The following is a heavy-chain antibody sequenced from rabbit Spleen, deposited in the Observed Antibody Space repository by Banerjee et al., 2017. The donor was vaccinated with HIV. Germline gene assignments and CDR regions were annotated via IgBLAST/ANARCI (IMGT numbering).Heavy chain of an antibody. J-gene: IGHJ6*01. Sequence: QEQLVESGGGLVKPGGTLTLTCKASGIDFSGNSYMCWVRQAPGKGLEWIACIDTGSSGFTYFASWAKGRFTISKTSSTTVTLQMTSLTAADTATYFCARDTSSSFSSYGMDLWGQGTLVTVS. CDR2: IDTGSSGFT. V-gene: IGHV1S45*01. CDR1: GIDFSGNSY. CDR3: ARDTSSSFSSYGMDL. D-gene: IGHD1-1*01.